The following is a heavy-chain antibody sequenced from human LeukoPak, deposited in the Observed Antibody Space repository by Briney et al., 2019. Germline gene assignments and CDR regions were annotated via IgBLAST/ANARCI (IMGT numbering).Heavy chain of an antibody. CDR3: ARDWDTAMVRYDY. V-gene: IGHV4-34*01. D-gene: IGHD5-18*01. Sequence: SETLSLTCAVYGGSFSGYYWSWIRQPQGKGLEGIGEINHSGSTNYNPSLKSRVTISVDTSKNQFSLKLSSVTAADTAVYYCARDWDTAMVRYDYWGQGTLVTVSS. CDR1: GGSFSGYY. J-gene: IGHJ4*02. CDR2: INHSGST.